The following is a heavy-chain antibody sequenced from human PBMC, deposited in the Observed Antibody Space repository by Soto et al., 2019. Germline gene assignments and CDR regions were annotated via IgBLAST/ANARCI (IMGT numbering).Heavy chain of an antibody. V-gene: IGHV4-39*01. J-gene: IGHJ3*02. CDR1: GGSISSSSYY. D-gene: IGHD2-15*01. Sequence: PSETLSLTCTVSGGSISSSSYYWGWIRQPPGKGLEWIGSIYYSGSTYYNPSLKSRVTISVDTSKNQFSLKLSSVTAADTAVYYCARHRVVVVVAATVVDAFDIWGQGTMVTVSS. CDR3: ARHRVVVVVAATVVDAFDI. CDR2: IYYSGST.